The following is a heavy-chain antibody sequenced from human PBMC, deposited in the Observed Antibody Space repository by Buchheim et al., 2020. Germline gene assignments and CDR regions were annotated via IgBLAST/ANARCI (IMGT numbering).Heavy chain of an antibody. D-gene: IGHD3-3*01. CDR2: ISGRGGTT. V-gene: IGHV3-23*01. J-gene: IGHJ4*02. Sequence: EVQLLESGGGLVQPGGSLRLSCAASGFSLSNYAMSWVRQAPGKGLEWVSGISGRGGTTYYADSVKGRFTISTDLSKNTLYLQINSLRAEDTAVYYCAKALRENDFWSGYWGIFDNWGQGTL. CDR1: GFSLSNYA. CDR3: AKALRENDFWSGYWGIFDN.